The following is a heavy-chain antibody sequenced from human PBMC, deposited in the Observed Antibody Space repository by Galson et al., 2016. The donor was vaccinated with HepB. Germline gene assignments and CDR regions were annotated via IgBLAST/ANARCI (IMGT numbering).Heavy chain of an antibody. CDR1: GYAFTDYA. V-gene: IGHV1-3*01. Sequence: SVKVSCKASGYAFTDYAIHWVRQAPGQRLEWVGWINVGNRNTRYSQKFQGRVTITRDTFVNTAYMELSSLRSEDTAVYYCARSATGTTTLYYYYGMDVWGQGTTVTVSS. D-gene: IGHD1-1*01. CDR3: ARSATGTTTLYYYYGMDV. J-gene: IGHJ6*02. CDR2: INVGNRNT.